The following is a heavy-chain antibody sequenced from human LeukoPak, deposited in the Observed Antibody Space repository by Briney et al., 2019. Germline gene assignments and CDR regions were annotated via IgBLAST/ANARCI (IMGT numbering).Heavy chain of an antibody. Sequence: PGGSLRLSCAASGFTFSSYDMSWVRQAPGKGLEWVSSISSSSSYIYYADSVKGRFTISRDNAKNSLYLQMNSLRAEDTAVYYCARGENNYGYYYFDYWGQGTLVTVSS. CDR1: GFTFSSYD. CDR3: ARGENNYGYYYFDY. D-gene: IGHD5-18*01. CDR2: ISSSSSYI. V-gene: IGHV3-21*01. J-gene: IGHJ4*02.